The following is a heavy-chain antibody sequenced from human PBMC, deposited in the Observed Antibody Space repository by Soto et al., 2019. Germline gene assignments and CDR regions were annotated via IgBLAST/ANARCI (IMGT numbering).Heavy chain of an antibody. CDR1: GGSISNSGDYY. D-gene: IGHD5-18*01. J-gene: IGHJ4*02. CDR2: IYHTGTT. CDR3: ARVRAYSYGYEDY. V-gene: IGHV4-30-4*01. Sequence: PSETLSLTCTVSGGSISNSGDYYRSWIRQSPGRGLEWIGYIYHTGTTYYNPSLRGRAIVSADTSENQFSLKLSSVTAADTAMYYYARVRAYSYGYEDYWGQGTLVTVSS.